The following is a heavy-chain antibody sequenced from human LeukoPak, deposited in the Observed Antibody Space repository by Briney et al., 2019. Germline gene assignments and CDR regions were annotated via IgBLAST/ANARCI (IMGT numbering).Heavy chain of an antibody. CDR1: GGSISSYY. CDR3: ARRYYSSPRSFDY. CDR2: IYHSGST. J-gene: IGHJ4*02. Sequence: PSETLSLTCTVSGGSISSYYWGWIRQPPGRGLEWIGTIYHSGSTYYNPSLKSRVTISVDTSKNQFSLKLSSVTAADTAVYYCARRYYSSPRSFDYWGQGTLVTVSS. D-gene: IGHD2-15*01. V-gene: IGHV4-59*08.